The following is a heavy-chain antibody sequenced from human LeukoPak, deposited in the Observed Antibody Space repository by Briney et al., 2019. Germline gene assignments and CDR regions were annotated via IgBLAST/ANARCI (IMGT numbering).Heavy chain of an antibody. J-gene: IGHJ4*02. CDR3: AREGVVPAAMAPISLPAGFDY. CDR1: GYTFTSYA. CDR2: INTNTGNP. Sequence: ASVKVSCKASGYTFTSYAMNWVRQAPGQGLEWMEWINTNTGNPTYAQGFTGRFVFSLDTSVSTAYLQISSLKAEDTAVYYCAREGVVPAAMAPISLPAGFDYWGQGTLVTVSS. V-gene: IGHV7-4-1*02. D-gene: IGHD2-2*01.